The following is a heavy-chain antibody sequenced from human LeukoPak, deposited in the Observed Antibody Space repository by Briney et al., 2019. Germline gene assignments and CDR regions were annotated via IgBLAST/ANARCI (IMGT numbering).Heavy chain of an antibody. D-gene: IGHD3-22*01. CDR1: GFTFSIYG. Sequence: GGSLRLSCIASGFTFSIYGMHWVRQTPGKGLEWVAFIRYDGSNKYYADSVKDRFTISRDNSKNTLYLQMNSLRVEDTAVYYCAKEKKYYYDGSGYPGYDYWGQGTLVTVSS. J-gene: IGHJ4*02. CDR2: IRYDGSNK. CDR3: AKEKKYYYDGSGYPGYDY. V-gene: IGHV3-30*02.